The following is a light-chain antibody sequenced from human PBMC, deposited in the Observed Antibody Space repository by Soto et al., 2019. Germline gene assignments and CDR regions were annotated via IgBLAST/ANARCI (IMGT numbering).Light chain of an antibody. V-gene: IGLV1-44*01. CDR2: SNS. CDR1: SSNIGSNT. CDR3: AAWDDSLNGPVV. J-gene: IGLJ2*01. Sequence: QSVLTQPPSASGTPGQGVTISCSGSSSNIGSNTVNWYQQLPGTAPKLLIYSNSQRPSGVPDRFSGSKSGTSASLAISGLQSEDEADYYCAAWDDSLNGPVVFGGGTKVTVL.